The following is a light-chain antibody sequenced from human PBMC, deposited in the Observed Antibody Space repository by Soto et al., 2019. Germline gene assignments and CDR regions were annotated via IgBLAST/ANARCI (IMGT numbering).Light chain of an antibody. CDR1: QSISSW. CDR2: DAS. CDR3: QQDNAYTWT. V-gene: IGKV1-5*01. J-gene: IGKJ1*01. Sequence: DIQMTQSPSTRLSSLGDRVTITCRASQSISSWLAWYQQKPGKAPKLLIYDASSLESGVPSRFSGSGSAAECTLTNSCPKYDDHAALDSQQDNAYTWTFSQGTKVDIK.